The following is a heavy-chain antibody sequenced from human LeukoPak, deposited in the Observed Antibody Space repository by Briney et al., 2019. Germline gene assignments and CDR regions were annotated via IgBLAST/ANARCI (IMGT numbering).Heavy chain of an antibody. Sequence: KPSETLSLTCTVSGGSIRSGGFYWRWIRQHPGKGLEWIGYIYYSGSTYYNPSLKSRVIISVDTSKNQFSLKLSSVTAADTAVYYCARDRDGYSYGRTFDYWGQGTLVTVSS. CDR2: IYYSGST. V-gene: IGHV4-31*03. D-gene: IGHD5-18*01. CDR1: GGSIRSGGFY. J-gene: IGHJ4*02. CDR3: ARDRDGYSYGRTFDY.